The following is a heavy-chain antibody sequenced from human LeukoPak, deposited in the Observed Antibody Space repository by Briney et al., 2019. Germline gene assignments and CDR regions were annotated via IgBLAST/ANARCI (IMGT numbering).Heavy chain of an antibody. D-gene: IGHD3-16*01. CDR1: GFTFSSYA. Sequence: PGGSLRLSCAASGFTFSSYAVSWVRQAPGKGLEWVSAISGSGGSTYYADSVKGRFTISRDNSKNTLYLQMNSLRAEDTAVYYCANGMIVYLHYYGMDVWGQGTTVTVSS. V-gene: IGHV3-23*01. CDR3: ANGMIVYLHYYGMDV. J-gene: IGHJ6*02. CDR2: ISGSGGST.